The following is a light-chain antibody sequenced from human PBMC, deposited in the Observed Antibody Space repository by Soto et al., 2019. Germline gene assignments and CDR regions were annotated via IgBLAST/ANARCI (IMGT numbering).Light chain of an antibody. CDR3: QQRSNWAGLT. V-gene: IGKV3-11*01. CDR2: DAS. Sequence: EIVLTQSPATLSLSPGERATLSCRASQSVSSYLAWYQQKPGQAPRLLIYDASNRATGIPARFSGSGSGTDFTLTISSLEPEDCAVYYCQQRSNWAGLTFGGGTKEEI. CDR1: QSVSSY. J-gene: IGKJ4*02.